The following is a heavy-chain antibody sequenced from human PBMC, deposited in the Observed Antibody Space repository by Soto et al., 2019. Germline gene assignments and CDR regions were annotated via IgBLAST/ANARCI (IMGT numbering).Heavy chain of an antibody. CDR2: INPNSGGT. Sequence: ASVKVSCKASGYTFTGYYMHWVRQAPGQGLEWMGWINPNSGGTNYAQKFQGWVTMTRDTSISTAYMELSRLRSDDTAVYYCARGPPRYCSGGSCYAPRTFHAFDIWGQGTMVT. D-gene: IGHD2-15*01. CDR3: ARGPPRYCSGGSCYAPRTFHAFDI. J-gene: IGHJ3*02. V-gene: IGHV1-2*04. CDR1: GYTFTGYY.